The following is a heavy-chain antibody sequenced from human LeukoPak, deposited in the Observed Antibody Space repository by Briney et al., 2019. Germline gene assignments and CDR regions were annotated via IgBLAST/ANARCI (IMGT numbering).Heavy chain of an antibody. V-gene: IGHV3-23*01. D-gene: IGHD2-2*01. CDR2: ISGSGGST. CDR1: GFTFSSYA. CDR3: AKDPTYCSSTSCIDY. J-gene: IGHJ4*02. Sequence: PGGSLRLSCAASGFTFSSYAMSWVRQAPGKGLEWVSAISGSGGSTYYADSVKGRFTISRDNSKNTLYLQMNSLRAEDTAVYYCAKDPTYCSSTSCIDYWGQGTLVTVSS.